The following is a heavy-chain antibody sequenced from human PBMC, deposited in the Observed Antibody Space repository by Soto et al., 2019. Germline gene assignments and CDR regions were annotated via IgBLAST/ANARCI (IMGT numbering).Heavy chain of an antibody. V-gene: IGHV4-31*03. CDR3: AREGAGSGSYYLQY. D-gene: IGHD3-10*01. CDR1: GGSISSGGYY. J-gene: IGHJ4*02. Sequence: SETLSLTCTVSGGSISSGGYYWSWIRQHPGKGLEWIGYIYYSGSTYYNPSLKSRVTISVDTSKNQFSLKLSSVTAADTAVYYCAREGAGSGSYYLQYWGQGTLVTVSS. CDR2: IYYSGST.